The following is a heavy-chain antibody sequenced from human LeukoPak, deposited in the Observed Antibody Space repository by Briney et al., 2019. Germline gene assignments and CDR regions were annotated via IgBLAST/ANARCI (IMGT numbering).Heavy chain of an antibody. Sequence: GGSLRLSCAASGFTFSTYAMSWVRQAPGKGLEWVSSISGSGGSTYYADSLKGRFTIPRDNSRNTLYLQMNSLRAEDTAVYYCAESRLPSARDFDYWGQGTLVTVSS. V-gene: IGHV3-23*01. CDR3: AESRLPSARDFDY. J-gene: IGHJ4*02. D-gene: IGHD4-11*01. CDR1: GFTFSTYA. CDR2: ISGSGGST.